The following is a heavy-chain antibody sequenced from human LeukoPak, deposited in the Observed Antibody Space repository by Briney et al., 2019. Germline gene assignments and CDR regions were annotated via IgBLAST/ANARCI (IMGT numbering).Heavy chain of an antibody. J-gene: IGHJ4*02. CDR3: VGGELYSGRYYPVH. Sequence: PGGSLRLSCAASGFTFSDHYMDWVRQAPGKGLEWVGRTRNKANGDTTEYAASVKGRFSISRDDSKNSVYLQMNSLKTEDTAVYYCVGGELYSGRYYPVHWGQGTLVTVSP. CDR2: TRNKANGDTT. V-gene: IGHV3-72*01. CDR1: GFTFSDHY. D-gene: IGHD1-26*01.